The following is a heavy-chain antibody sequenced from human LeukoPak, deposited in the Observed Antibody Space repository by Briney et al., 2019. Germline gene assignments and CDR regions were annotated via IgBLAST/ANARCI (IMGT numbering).Heavy chain of an antibody. Sequence: GRSLRLSCAASGFTFSSYGMHWVRQAPGEGLEWVAVIWYDGSNKYYADSVKGRFTISRDNSKNTLYLQMNSLRAEDTAVYYCASMTTVTALDAFDIWGQGTMVTVSS. CDR2: IWYDGSNK. V-gene: IGHV3-33*01. D-gene: IGHD4-17*01. CDR1: GFTFSSYG. J-gene: IGHJ3*02. CDR3: ASMTTVTALDAFDI.